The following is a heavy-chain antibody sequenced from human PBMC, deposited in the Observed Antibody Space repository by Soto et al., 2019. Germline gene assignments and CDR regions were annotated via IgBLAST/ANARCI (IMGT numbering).Heavy chain of an antibody. CDR3: ARGGSRGSGSYGY. Sequence: QVQLVQSGAEVKKPGASVKVSCKASGYTFTSYAMHWVRQAPGQRLEWMGWINAGNGNTKYSQKFQGRVTITRDTPASTAYMELSSLRSEDTAVYYCARGGSRGSGSYGYWGQGTLVTVSS. J-gene: IGHJ4*02. CDR2: INAGNGNT. V-gene: IGHV1-3*01. CDR1: GYTFTSYA. D-gene: IGHD3-10*01.